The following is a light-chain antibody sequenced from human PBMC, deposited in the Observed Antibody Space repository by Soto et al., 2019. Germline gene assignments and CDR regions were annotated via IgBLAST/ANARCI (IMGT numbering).Light chain of an antibody. CDR3: HQRSNWPPDT. CDR2: GAS. Sequence: EIVMTQSPATLSVSPGERATLSCRASQSVSNNYLAWYQQKPGQAPRLLIYGASTRATGVPARFSGSGSGTDFTLTISSLEPEDFAVYYCHQRSNWPPDTFGQGTRLEI. CDR1: QSVSNNY. V-gene: IGKV3-11*01. J-gene: IGKJ5*01.